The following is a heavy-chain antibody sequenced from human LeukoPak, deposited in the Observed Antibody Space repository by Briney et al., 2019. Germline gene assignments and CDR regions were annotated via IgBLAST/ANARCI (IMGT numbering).Heavy chain of an antibody. D-gene: IGHD2-2*01. CDR2: ISHDGTNK. Sequence: RGSLRLSCAASGFAFSRYGMHWVRQAPGKGLEGVALISHDGTNKNHADSVKGRFTISRDNSNNTLYLQMSSLRPEDTAVYYCARGPGALDYWGQGALVTVSS. CDR3: ARGPGALDY. J-gene: IGHJ4*02. CDR1: GFAFSRYG. V-gene: IGHV3-30*03.